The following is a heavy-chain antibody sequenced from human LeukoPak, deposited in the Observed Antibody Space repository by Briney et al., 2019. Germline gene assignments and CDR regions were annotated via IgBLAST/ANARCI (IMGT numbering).Heavy chain of an antibody. D-gene: IGHD5-12*01. CDR2: ISGSGGST. CDR3: ARDSGPYDY. CDR1: GFTFSSYA. J-gene: IGHJ4*02. V-gene: IGHV3-23*01. Sequence: GGSLRLSCAASGFTFSSYAMSGVRQAPGKGLEWVSAISGSGGSTYYADPVKGRFTISRDNAKNSLYLQMNSLRDEDTAVYYCARDSGPYDYWGQGTLVTVSS.